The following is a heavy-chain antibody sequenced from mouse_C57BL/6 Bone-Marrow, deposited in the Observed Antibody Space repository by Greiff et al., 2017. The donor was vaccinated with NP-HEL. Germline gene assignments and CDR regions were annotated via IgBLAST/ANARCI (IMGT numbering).Heavy chain of an antibody. V-gene: IGHV6-6*01. CDR3: TRGTGTFLDY. CDR1: GFTFSDAW. Sequence: EVQLQESGGGLVQPGGSMKLSCAASGFTFSDAWMDWVRQSPEKGLEWVAEIRNKANNHATYYAESVKGRFTISRDDSKSSVYLQMNSLRAEDTGIYYCTRGTGTFLDYWGQGTTLTVSS. J-gene: IGHJ2*01. D-gene: IGHD4-1*01. CDR2: IRNKANNHAT.